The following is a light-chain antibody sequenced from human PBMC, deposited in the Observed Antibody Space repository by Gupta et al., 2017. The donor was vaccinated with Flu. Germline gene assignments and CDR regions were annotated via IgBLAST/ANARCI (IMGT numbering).Light chain of an antibody. CDR2: KDT. J-gene: IGLJ3*02. CDR1: VGSEAY. V-gene: IGLV3-25*03. CDR3: QAADRSDKWV. Sequence: GKTAESSCSGDVGSEAYVYCDQQKAGQALIVVIKKDTWRPAGIPERFSGSTSGTTVTVTISGGQEEDEGDYYCQAADRSDKWVFGGGTKLTVL.